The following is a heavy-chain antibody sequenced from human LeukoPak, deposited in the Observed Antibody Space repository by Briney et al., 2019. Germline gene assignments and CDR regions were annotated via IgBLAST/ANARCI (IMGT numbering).Heavy chain of an antibody. CDR3: AGGAHYYDSSGYGIDY. D-gene: IGHD3-22*01. J-gene: IGHJ4*02. V-gene: IGHV4-34*01. CDR1: GWSFSGYY. CDR2: INHSGST. Sequence: SETLSLTCAVYGWSFSGYYWSWIRQPPGKGLEWIGEINHSGSTKYNPSLKSRVTISVDASKNQFSLKLSSVTAADTAVYYCAGGAHYYDSSGYGIDYWGQGTLVTVSS.